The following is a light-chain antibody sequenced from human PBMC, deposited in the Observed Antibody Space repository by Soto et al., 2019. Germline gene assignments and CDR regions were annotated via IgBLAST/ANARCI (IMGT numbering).Light chain of an antibody. CDR2: GAS. V-gene: IGKV1-33*01. CDR3: QQYDKFPFT. Sequence: DIQMTQSPSSLSASVGDRVTSTCQASQDIYANVNWYQQRPGKAHKFLIYGASNLEAGVPSRFSGSGSGTDVTLTISSLQPEDLATYYCQQYDKFPFTCGPGTKVDI. J-gene: IGKJ3*01. CDR1: QDIYAN.